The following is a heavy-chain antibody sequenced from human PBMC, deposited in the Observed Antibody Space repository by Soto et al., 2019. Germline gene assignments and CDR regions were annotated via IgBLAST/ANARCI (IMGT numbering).Heavy chain of an antibody. CDR1: GFTVSGYG. CDR3: ERYRGVWAYF. Sequence: QAQVVDSGGGVVQPGGSRRLSCVVSGFTVSGYGMHWVRQAPGKGLAWVAVIWYDGSNKYYADSVKGRFTISRDNSKNILYLQMNSLIDEDTAVYYCERYRGVWAYFWGHGTLVTVSS. CDR2: IWYDGSNK. V-gene: IGHV3-33*01. J-gene: IGHJ4*01. D-gene: IGHD3-16*01.